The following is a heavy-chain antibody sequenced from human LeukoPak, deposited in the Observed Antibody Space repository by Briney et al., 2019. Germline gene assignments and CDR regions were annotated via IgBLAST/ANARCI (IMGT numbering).Heavy chain of an antibody. D-gene: IGHD3-22*01. CDR2: IKEDGSEK. J-gene: IGHJ4*02. V-gene: IGHV3-7*01. CDR3: ARDSSPDSSGYYY. CDR1: GFTFSMYW. Sequence: GGSLRLSCAASGFTFSMYWMSWVRQAPGKGPEWVANIKEDGSEKHYVDSVKGRFTISRDNAKNSLYLQMSSLRAEDTAVYYCARDSSPDSSGYYYWGQGTLVIVSS.